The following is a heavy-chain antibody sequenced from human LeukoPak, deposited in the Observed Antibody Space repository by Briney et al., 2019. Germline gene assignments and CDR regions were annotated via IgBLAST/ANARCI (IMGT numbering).Heavy chain of an antibody. Sequence: SETLSLTCTVSGGSISSYYWSWIRQPPGKGLEWIGYIYYSGSTNYNPSLKSRVTMSVDTSKSQFSLKLSSVTAADTAVYYCARASYDSSGYDYWGQGTLVTVSS. D-gene: IGHD3-22*01. J-gene: IGHJ4*02. CDR1: GGSISSYY. V-gene: IGHV4-59*12. CDR2: IYYSGST. CDR3: ARASYDSSGYDY.